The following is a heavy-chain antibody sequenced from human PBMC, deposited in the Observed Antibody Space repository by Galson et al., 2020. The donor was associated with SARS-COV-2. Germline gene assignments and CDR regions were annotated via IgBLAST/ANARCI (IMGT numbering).Heavy chain of an antibody. V-gene: IGHV3-30*03. CDR3: ARPYSGGYYGWFDP. CDR1: GFTFSSYG. Sequence: GESLKISCAASGFTFSSYGMHWVRQAPGKGLEWVAAISYDGSNKYYADSVKGRFTISRDNSKNTLYLQMNSLRAEDTAVYYCARPYSGGYYGWFDPWGQGTLVTVSS. D-gene: IGHD1-26*01. CDR2: ISYDGSNK. J-gene: IGHJ5*02.